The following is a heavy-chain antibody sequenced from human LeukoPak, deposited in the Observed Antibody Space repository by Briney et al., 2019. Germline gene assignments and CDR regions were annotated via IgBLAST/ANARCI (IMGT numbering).Heavy chain of an antibody. CDR2: ISSNGGST. V-gene: IGHV3-64*01. CDR1: GFTFSSYA. D-gene: IGHD6-19*01. CDR3: ASGGGWVFFN. J-gene: IGHJ4*02. Sequence: GGSLRLSCAASGFTFSSYAMHWVRQAPGKGLEYVSAISSNGGSTYYANSVKGRFTISRDNARNSQFLQMNSLRAEDTAVYYCASGGGWVFFNWGQGTLVTVSS.